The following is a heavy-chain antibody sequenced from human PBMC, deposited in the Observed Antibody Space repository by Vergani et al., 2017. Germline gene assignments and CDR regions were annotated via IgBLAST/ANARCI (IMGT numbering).Heavy chain of an antibody. CDR3: ARGRTGDGYNYLDY. CDR1: GYTLTELS. CDR2: IIPILGIA. Sequence: QVQLVQSGAEVKKPGASVKVSCKVSGYTLTELSMHWVRQAPGQGLEWMGRIIPILGIANYAQKFQGRVTITADKSTSTAYMELSSLRSEDTAVYYCARGRTGDGYNYLDYWGQGTLVTVSS. J-gene: IGHJ4*02. V-gene: IGHV1-69*04. D-gene: IGHD5-24*01.